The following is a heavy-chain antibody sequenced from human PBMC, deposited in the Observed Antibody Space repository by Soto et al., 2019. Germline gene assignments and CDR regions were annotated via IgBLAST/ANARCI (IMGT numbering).Heavy chain of an antibody. Sequence: GGSLRLSCAASGFTFSSYWMHWVRQAPGKGLVGVSRINSDGSSTSYADSVKGRFTISRDNAKNTLYLQMNSLRAEDTAVYYCARGAYCSSTSCPYYYYGMDVWGQGTTVTVSS. J-gene: IGHJ6*02. V-gene: IGHV3-74*01. CDR3: ARGAYCSSTSCPYYYYGMDV. CDR2: INSDGSST. D-gene: IGHD2-2*01. CDR1: GFTFSSYW.